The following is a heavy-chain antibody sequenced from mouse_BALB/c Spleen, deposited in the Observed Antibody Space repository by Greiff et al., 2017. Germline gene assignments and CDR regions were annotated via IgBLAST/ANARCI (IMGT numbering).Heavy chain of an antibody. CDR2: INPSTGYT. Sequence: VQLQQSGAELAKPGASVKMSCKASGYTFTSYWMHWVKQRPGQGLEWIGYINPSTGYTEYNQKFKDKATLTADKSSSTAYMQLSSLTSEDSAVYYCAIYPYFDYWGQGTTLTVSS. CDR1: GYTFTSYW. V-gene: IGHV1-7*01. J-gene: IGHJ2*01. CDR3: AIYPYFDY.